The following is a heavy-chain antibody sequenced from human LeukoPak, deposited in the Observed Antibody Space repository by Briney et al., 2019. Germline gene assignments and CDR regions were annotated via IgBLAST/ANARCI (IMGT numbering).Heavy chain of an antibody. CDR3: ARTPPRYCSGGSCLDY. Sequence: PSETLSLTCAVCGGSFSGYYWSWIRQPPGKGLEWIGEINHSGSTNYNPSLKSRVTISVDTSKNQFSLKLSSVTAADTAVYYCARTPPRYCSGGSCLDYWGQGTLVTVSS. V-gene: IGHV4-34*01. CDR1: GGSFSGYY. J-gene: IGHJ4*02. D-gene: IGHD2-15*01. CDR2: INHSGST.